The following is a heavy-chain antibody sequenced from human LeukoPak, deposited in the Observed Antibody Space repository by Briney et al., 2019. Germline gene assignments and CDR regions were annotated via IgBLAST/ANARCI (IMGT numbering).Heavy chain of an antibody. CDR3: ARLGGDGYNRDFDY. Sequence: PSETMSLTCAVSGYSISSGYYWGRIRQPPGKGLEWIGSIYHSGSTYYNPSLKSRVTISVDTSKNQFSLKLSSVTAADTAVYYCARLGGDGYNRDFDYWGQGTLVTVSS. V-gene: IGHV4-38-2*01. D-gene: IGHD5-24*01. J-gene: IGHJ4*02. CDR1: GYSISSGYY. CDR2: IYHSGST.